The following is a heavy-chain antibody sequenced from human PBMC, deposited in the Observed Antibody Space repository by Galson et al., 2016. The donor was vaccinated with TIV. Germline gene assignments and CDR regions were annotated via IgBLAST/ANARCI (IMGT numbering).Heavy chain of an antibody. CDR3: TRTAMGSTRNAFDI. D-gene: IGHD1-1*01. CDR2: ITSKTYGATT. V-gene: IGHV3-49*04. Sequence: SLRLSCAASGFAVSSYEMNWVRQAPGKGLEWVGFITSKTYGATTEYAASVKGRFTISRDDSRNIAYLQMNSLKTEDTAVYYCTRTAMGSTRNAFDIWGQGTVVTVSS. CDR1: GFAVSSYE. J-gene: IGHJ3*02.